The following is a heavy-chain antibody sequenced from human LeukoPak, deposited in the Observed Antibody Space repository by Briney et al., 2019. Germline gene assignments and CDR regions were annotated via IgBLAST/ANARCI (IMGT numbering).Heavy chain of an antibody. V-gene: IGHV4-59*01. D-gene: IGHD5-18*01. CDR3: ARVSLDTAMGYFDY. J-gene: IGHJ4*02. Sequence: SETLSLTCTVSGGSISSYYWSWIRQPPGKGLEWIGYIYYSGSTNYNPSLKSRVTISVDTSKNQFSLKLSSVTAADTAVYYCARVSLDTAMGYFDYWGQGTLVTVSS. CDR1: GGSISSYY. CDR2: IYYSGST.